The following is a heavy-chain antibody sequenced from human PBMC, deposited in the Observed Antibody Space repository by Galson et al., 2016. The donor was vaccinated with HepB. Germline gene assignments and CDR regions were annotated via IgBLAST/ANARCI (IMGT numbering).Heavy chain of an antibody. CDR2: IKSKTHGGTT. Sequence: SLRLSCAASGLTFSNAWMTWVRQAPGKGLEWVRRIKSKTHGGTTDYAAPVKGRFTISRDDSKNTLYLQMNSLKTEDTAVFYCTASGSPGLDYWGQGTLVTVSS. V-gene: IGHV3-15*01. CDR1: GLTFSNAW. J-gene: IGHJ4*02. D-gene: IGHD3-10*01. CDR3: TASGSPGLDY.